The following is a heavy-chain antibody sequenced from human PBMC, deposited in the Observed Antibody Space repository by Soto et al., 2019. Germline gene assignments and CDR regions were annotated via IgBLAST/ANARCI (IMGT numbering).Heavy chain of an antibody. V-gene: IGHV4-34*01. CDR1: GGSFSGYY. Sequence: PSETLSLTCAVYGGSFSGYYWSWIRQPPGKGLEWIGEINHSGSTNYNPSLKSRDTISVDTSKNQFSLKLSSVTAADTAVYYCARGYGYYYYGMDVWGQGTTVTVSS. CDR3: ARGYGYYYYGMDV. J-gene: IGHJ6*02. CDR2: INHSGST. D-gene: IGHD2-8*01.